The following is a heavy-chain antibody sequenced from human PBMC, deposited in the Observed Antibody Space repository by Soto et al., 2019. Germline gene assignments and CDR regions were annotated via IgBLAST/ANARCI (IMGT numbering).Heavy chain of an antibody. CDR2: IIPIFGTA. V-gene: IGHV1-69*05. Sequence: SVTVSCKASGGTFSSYAIIWVRQAPGQGLEWMGGIIPIFGTANYAQKFQERVTITRDMSTSTAYMELSSLRSEDTAVYYCAAVTIAAAGPLPYYGMDVWGQGTTLTVSS. D-gene: IGHD6-13*01. CDR3: AAVTIAAAGPLPYYGMDV. J-gene: IGHJ6*02. CDR1: GGTFSSYA.